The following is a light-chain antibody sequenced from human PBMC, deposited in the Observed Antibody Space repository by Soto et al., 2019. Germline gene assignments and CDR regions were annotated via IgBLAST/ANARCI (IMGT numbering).Light chain of an antibody. CDR1: QTVSSAR. CDR2: GAS. J-gene: IGKJ1*01. CDR3: HQYGISPWT. Sequence: VLTRTSRDLNIAAGGRGTLSCGASQTVSSARLAWFQQKPGQAPRLLIYGASSRAPGIPDRFSGSGSETDFTLTIPSLESEDFAVYCCHQYGISPWTFGQGTKVDIK. V-gene: IGKV3-20*01.